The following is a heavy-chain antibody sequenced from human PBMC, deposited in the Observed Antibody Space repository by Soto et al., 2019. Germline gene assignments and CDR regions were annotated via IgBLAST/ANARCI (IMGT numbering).Heavy chain of an antibody. V-gene: IGHV3-23*01. D-gene: IGHD6-13*01. J-gene: IGHJ4*02. CDR1: GFTFRSCD. Sequence: GGSLRLSCGASGFTFRSCDMSWVRQAPGKGLEWVSGISGSGGSTFYADSVKGRFTISRDNSQNTLYLKMNSLRVEDTAVYYCAKDDRGYSSSKQYFDCWGQGTLVTVSS. CDR3: AKDDRGYSSSKQYFDC. CDR2: ISGSGGST.